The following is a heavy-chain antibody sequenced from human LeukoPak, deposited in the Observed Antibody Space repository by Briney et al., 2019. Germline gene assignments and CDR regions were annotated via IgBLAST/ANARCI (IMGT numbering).Heavy chain of an antibody. Sequence: SETLSLTCTVSGGYISSYYWSWIRQPPGKGLEWIGYIYYSGSSNYNPSLKSRVTVSVDTSKNQISLKLSSVTAADTAVYYCARANRYDLYFDYWGQGTLVTVSS. V-gene: IGHV4-59*01. CDR1: GGYISSYY. J-gene: IGHJ4*02. CDR2: IYYSGSS. D-gene: IGHD5-12*01. CDR3: ARANRYDLYFDY.